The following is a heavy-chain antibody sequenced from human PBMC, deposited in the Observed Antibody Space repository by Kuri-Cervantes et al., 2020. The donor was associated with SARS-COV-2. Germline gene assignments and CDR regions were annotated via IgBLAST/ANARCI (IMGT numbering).Heavy chain of an antibody. CDR2: ISAYNGNT. J-gene: IGHJ5*02. V-gene: IGHV1-18*01. D-gene: IGHD3-3*01. CDR3: ATGPPYYDPSNWFDP. CDR1: GYTFTSYG. Sequence: ASVKVSCKASGYTFTSYGISWVRQAPGQGLEWMGWISAYNGNTNYAQKLQGRVTMTEDTSTDTAYMELSSLRSEDTAVYYCATGPPYYDPSNWFDPWGQGTLDTVSS.